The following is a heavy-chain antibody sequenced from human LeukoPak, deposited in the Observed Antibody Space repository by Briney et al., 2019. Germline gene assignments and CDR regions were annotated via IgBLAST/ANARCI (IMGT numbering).Heavy chain of an antibody. J-gene: IGHJ4*02. V-gene: IGHV3-66*01. CDR3: VRAIGVVDCGTQTCKPYHFDK. CDR1: RFSPPIAF. CDR2: ISNTENT. Sequence: RGSLRVSPAPSRFSPPIAFMSWVCHAPQGGLEWVSLISNTENTFYADSVKGRFTISRDSSKNTVYLQMSGLRGEDTAVYFCVRAIGVVDCGTQTCKPYHFDKWGRGTQVTVSS. D-gene: IGHD2-2*01.